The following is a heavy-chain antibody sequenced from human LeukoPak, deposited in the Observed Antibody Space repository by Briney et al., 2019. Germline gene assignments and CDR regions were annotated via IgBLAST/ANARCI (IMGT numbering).Heavy chain of an antibody. CDR2: IHYSGKT. Sequence: SETLSLTCTVSGGSISSGDYYWDWIRQPPGKDLEWIGKIHYSGKTYYTPSLRGRVTISVDTSKNQFSLKLTFVTAADTAMYYCARHPEARNWFDPWGQGALVTVSS. V-gene: IGHV4-39*01. D-gene: IGHD1-14*01. CDR1: GGSISSGDYY. J-gene: IGHJ5*02. CDR3: ARHPEARNWFDP.